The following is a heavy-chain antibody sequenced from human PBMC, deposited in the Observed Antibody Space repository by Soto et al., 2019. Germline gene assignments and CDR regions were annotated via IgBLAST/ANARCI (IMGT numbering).Heavy chain of an antibody. CDR2: ISAYNGNT. CDR3: ARLGGVDFWSGYYSNYYYYGMDV. V-gene: IGHV1-18*01. CDR1: GYTFTSYG. J-gene: IGHJ6*01. Sequence: ASVKVSCKASGYTFTSYGISWVRQAPGQGLEWMGWISAYNGNTNYAQKLQGRVTMTTDTSTSTAYMELRSLRSDDTAVYYCARLGGVDFWSGYYSNYYYYGMDVWGQGTTVIVSS. D-gene: IGHD3-3*01.